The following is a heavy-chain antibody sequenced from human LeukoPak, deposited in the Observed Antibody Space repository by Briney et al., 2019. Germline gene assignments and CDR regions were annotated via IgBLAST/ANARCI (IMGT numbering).Heavy chain of an antibody. CDR2: ISGSGSST. Sequence: GGSLRLSCAASGFTFSSYAMSWVRQAPGRGLEWVSGISGSGSSTYYADSVKGRFTISRDNSKNTLNLQMNSLRAEDTAVYYCSNHSDTAMVYAYWGQGTLVTVSS. CDR3: SNHSDTAMVYAY. D-gene: IGHD5-18*01. J-gene: IGHJ4*02. V-gene: IGHV3-23*01. CDR1: GFTFSSYA.